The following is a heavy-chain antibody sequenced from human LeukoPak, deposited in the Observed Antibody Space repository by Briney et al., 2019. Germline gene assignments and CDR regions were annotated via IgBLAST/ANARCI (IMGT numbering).Heavy chain of an antibody. CDR3: ARTYDFGRGPPGDAFDN. V-gene: IGHV3-21*01. Sequence: GGSLRLSCAASGFTFSPYTMNWVRQAPGKGLEWVSSVSSRSTYINYADSVKGRFTISRDDAKNSLYLQMNSLRADDTAVYYCARTYDFGRGPPGDAFDNWGPGTLVIVSS. J-gene: IGHJ3*02. D-gene: IGHD3-3*01. CDR2: VSSRSTYI. CDR1: GFTFSPYT.